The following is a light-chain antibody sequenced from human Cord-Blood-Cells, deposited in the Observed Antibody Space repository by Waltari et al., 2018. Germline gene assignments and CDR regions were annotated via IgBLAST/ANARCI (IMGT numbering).Light chain of an antibody. CDR1: QSISSY. Sequence: DIQMTQSPSSLSASVGDSVTTTCRASQSISSYLNWYQQKPGKAPKLLIYAASSLQSGVPSRFSGSGSGTDFTLTISSLQPEDFATYYCQQSYSTQYSFGQGTKLEIK. V-gene: IGKV1-39*01. CDR2: AAS. J-gene: IGKJ2*03. CDR3: QQSYSTQYS.